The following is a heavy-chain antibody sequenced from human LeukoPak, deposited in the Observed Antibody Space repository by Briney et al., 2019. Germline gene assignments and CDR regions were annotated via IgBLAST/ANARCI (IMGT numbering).Heavy chain of an antibody. CDR1: GYTFTSYD. Sequence: ASVKVSCKASGYTFTSYDINWVRQATGQGLEWMGWMNPNSGNTGYAQKFQGRVTMTRNTSISTAYMELSSLRSEDTAVYYCARRCPVWWLRLGSGVYGYWGQGTLVTVSS. CDR2: MNPNSGNT. D-gene: IGHD5-12*01. V-gene: IGHV1-8*01. CDR3: ARRCPVWWLRLGSGVYGY. J-gene: IGHJ4*02.